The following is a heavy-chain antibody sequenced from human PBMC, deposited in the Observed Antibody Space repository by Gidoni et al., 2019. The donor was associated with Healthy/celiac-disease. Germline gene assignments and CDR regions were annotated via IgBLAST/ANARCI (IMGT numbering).Heavy chain of an antibody. Sequence: EVQLVESGGGLVKPGGSLRLSCAASGFTFSSYSMNWVRQAPGKGLEWVSSISSSSSYIYYADSVKGRFTISRDNAKNSLYLQMNSLRAEDTAVYYCARDGYSSSWYGVYYYYGMDVWGQGTTVTVSS. CDR3: ARDGYSSSWYGVYYYYGMDV. CDR1: GFTFSSYS. J-gene: IGHJ6*02. D-gene: IGHD6-13*01. V-gene: IGHV3-21*01. CDR2: ISSSSSYI.